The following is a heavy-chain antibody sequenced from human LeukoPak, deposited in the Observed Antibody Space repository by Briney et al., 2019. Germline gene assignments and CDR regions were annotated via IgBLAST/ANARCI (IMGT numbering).Heavy chain of an antibody. J-gene: IGHJ6*03. CDR1: GFTFSSYS. CDR2: ISSSSSYI. Sequence: PGGSLRLSCAASGFTFSSYSINWVRQAPGKGLECVSSISSSSSYIYYADSVKGRFTISRDNAKNSLYLQMNSLRAEDTAVYYCAREGYDFWSGYPYYYYYMDVWGKGTTVTVSS. D-gene: IGHD3-3*01. V-gene: IGHV3-21*01. CDR3: AREGYDFWSGYPYYYYYMDV.